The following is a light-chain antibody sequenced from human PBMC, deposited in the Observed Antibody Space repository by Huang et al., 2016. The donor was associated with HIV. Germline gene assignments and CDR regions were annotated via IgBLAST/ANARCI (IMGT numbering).Light chain of an antibody. CDR1: HRISSW. J-gene: IGKJ1*01. V-gene: IGKV1-5*03. CDR2: KAS. CDR3: QQQWT. Sequence: DIQMTQSPSTLSAFVGDRVTITCRTSHRISSWLAWYQQKPGKAPKRLISKASNLESGVPSRFSGNGSGTEVTLTISGLQPDDLATYYCQQQWTFGQGTKVEI.